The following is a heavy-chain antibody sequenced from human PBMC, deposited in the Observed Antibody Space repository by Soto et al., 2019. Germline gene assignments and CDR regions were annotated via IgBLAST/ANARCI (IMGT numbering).Heavy chain of an antibody. CDR1: GGSISSGDYY. CDR3: ARIVESGYTIDFDL. J-gene: IGHJ2*01. D-gene: IGHD3-16*02. Sequence: QVQLQESGPGLVKPSQTLSLTCTVHGGSISSGDYYWTWIRQPPGKGLEWIGYIYYSGSTNYNPSLSSRVTISVDTSKNQFSLNLSSVTAADTAVYYCARIVESGYTIDFDLWGRGTLVTVSS. CDR2: IYYSGST. V-gene: IGHV4-30-4*01.